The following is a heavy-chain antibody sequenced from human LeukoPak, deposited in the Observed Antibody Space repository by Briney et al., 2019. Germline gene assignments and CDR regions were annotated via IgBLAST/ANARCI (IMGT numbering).Heavy chain of an antibody. J-gene: IGHJ5*02. CDR2: IGGRGGST. CDR3: GKEGGA. CDR1: GFTFSSYA. Sequence: GGSLRLSCAASGFTFSSYAMTWVRQAPGKGPEWVSAIGGRGGSTYYADSLGGRFIISRDNSKDMVYLQMNSLKVEDTATYYCGKEGGAWGQGTKVTVSS. D-gene: IGHD3-16*01. V-gene: IGHV3-23*01.